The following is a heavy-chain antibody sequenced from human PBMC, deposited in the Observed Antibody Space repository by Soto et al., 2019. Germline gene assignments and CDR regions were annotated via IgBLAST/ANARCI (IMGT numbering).Heavy chain of an antibody. CDR2: INHSGST. J-gene: IGHJ6*02. CDR1: GGSFSGYY. D-gene: IGHD6-13*01. CDR3: ARVPFRGIAAPLVVRYGMDV. V-gene: IGHV4-34*01. Sequence: SETLSLTCAVYGGSFSGYYWSWIRQPPGKGLEWIGEINHSGSTNYNPSLKSRVTISVDTSKNQFSLKLSSVTAADTAVYYCARVPFRGIAAPLVVRYGMDVWGQGTTVTVSS.